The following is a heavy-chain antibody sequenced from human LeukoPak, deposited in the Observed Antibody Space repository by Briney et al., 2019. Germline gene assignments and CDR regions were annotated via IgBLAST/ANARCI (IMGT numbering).Heavy chain of an antibody. CDR2: ISRSGGTT. Sequence: PGGSLRLSCAASGFTFSSYDMTWVRQTPGKGLEWVALISRSGGTTYYADSVKGRFTISRDNSKNTLYLQMNSLRAEDTAEYHCAKRGGTESFYYYYYMDVWGKGTTVTVSS. J-gene: IGHJ6*03. CDR3: AKRGGTESFYYYYYMDV. D-gene: IGHD2-15*01. CDR1: GFTFSSYD. V-gene: IGHV3-23*01.